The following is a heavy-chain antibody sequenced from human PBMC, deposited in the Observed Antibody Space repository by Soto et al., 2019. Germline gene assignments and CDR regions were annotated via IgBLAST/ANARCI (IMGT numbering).Heavy chain of an antibody. CDR2: INPSGGST. V-gene: IGHV1-46*01. J-gene: IGHJ5*02. CDR3: ASTVTQLDNWFDP. CDR1: GYTFTSYY. D-gene: IGHD4-17*01. Sequence: QVQLVQSGAEVKKPGASVKVSCKASGYTFTSYYMHWVRQAPGQGLEWMGIINPSGGSTSYAQKLQGRVTMTRDTSTSTVYMELSSLRSEDTAVYYCASTVTQLDNWFDPWGQGTLVTVSS.